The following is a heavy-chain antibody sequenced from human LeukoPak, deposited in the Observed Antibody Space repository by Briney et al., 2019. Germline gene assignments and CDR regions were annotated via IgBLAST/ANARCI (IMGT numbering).Heavy chain of an antibody. D-gene: IGHD2-15*01. J-gene: IGHJ6*02. CDR1: GGTFSSYA. CDR3: ARDNRGYCSGGSCYSNYYYGMDV. Sequence: SVKVSCKASGGTFSSYAISWVRQAPGQGLEWMGGIIPIFCTANYAQKFQGRVTITADESTSTAHMELSSLRSEDTAVYYCARDNRGYCSGGSCYSNYYYGMDVWGQGTTVTVSS. CDR2: IIPIFCTA. V-gene: IGHV1-69*01.